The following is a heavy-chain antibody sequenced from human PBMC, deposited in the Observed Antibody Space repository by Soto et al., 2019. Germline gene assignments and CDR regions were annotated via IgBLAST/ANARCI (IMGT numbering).Heavy chain of an antibody. CDR1: GFTVSSNY. CDR3: ARDRERGGSVWYFDL. Sequence: GESLKISCAASGFTVSSNYMSWVRQAPGKGLEWVSVIYSGGSTYYADSVKGRFTISRDNSKNTLYLQMNSLRAEDTAVYYCARDRERGGSVWYFDLWGRGTLVTVSS. V-gene: IGHV3-66*01. CDR2: IYSGGST. J-gene: IGHJ2*01. D-gene: IGHD2-15*01.